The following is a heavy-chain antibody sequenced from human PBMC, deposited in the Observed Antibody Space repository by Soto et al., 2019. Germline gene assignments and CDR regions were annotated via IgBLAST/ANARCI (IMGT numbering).Heavy chain of an antibody. CDR3: ARDCSGATCSFNY. V-gene: IGHV1-18*01. CDR1: GYTFTSYG. CDR2: ISAYSGNI. Sequence: ASVKVSCKTSGYTFTSYGTSWVRQVPGQGLEWMGWISAYSGNINYAQKFQDRVTMTTDTSTSTAYMELRSLRSDDTAVYYCARDCSGATCSFNYWGQGTLVTVS. J-gene: IGHJ4*02. D-gene: IGHD2-15*01.